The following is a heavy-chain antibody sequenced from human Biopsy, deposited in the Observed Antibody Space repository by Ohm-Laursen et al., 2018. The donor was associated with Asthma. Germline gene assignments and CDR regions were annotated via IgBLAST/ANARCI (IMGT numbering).Heavy chain of an antibody. Sequence: GASVKVSCKTSGYTFNSAGITWARQAPGQGLGWMGWISVYNGNTKVAQKLQDRVTMITDTSTSTAYMELRSLRSDDTAVYFCARAVDYSHYYGIDVWGQGTTVTVS. CDR2: ISVYNGNT. D-gene: IGHD3-10*01. J-gene: IGHJ6*02. V-gene: IGHV1-18*01. CDR1: GYTFNSAG. CDR3: ARAVDYSHYYGIDV.